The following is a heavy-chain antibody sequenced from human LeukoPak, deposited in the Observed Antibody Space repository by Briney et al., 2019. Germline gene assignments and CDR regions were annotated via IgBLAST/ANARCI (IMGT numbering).Heavy chain of an antibody. D-gene: IGHD2-2*03. Sequence: GASVTVSCKASGYTFTCYYMHWVRQAPGEGLEWMGWINANSGGTNYAQKFQGRVTMTRDTSISTAYMELSRLRADDTAVYYCARDFGYCSSTSCQTFDYWGQGTLVTVSS. V-gene: IGHV1-2*02. CDR1: GYTFTCYY. CDR2: INANSGGT. CDR3: ARDFGYCSSTSCQTFDY. J-gene: IGHJ4*02.